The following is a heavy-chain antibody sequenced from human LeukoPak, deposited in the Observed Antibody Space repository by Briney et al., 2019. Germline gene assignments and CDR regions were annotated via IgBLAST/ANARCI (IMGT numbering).Heavy chain of an antibody. D-gene: IGHD2-2*01. CDR2: IKQDGSEK. Sequence: GGSLRLSCAASGFSFSSHWMHWVRQAPGKGLEWAANIKQDGSEKYYVDSVKGRFTISRDNAKNSLYLQMNSLRAEDTAVYYCARGILIRGYCSSTSCIGGMDVWGQGTTVTVSS. V-gene: IGHV3-7*01. CDR3: ARGILIRGYCSSTSCIGGMDV. CDR1: GFSFSSHW. J-gene: IGHJ6*02.